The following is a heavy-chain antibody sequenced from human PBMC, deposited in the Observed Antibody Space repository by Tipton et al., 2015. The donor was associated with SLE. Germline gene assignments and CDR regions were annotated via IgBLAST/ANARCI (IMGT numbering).Heavy chain of an antibody. D-gene: IGHD6-19*01. V-gene: IGHV4-59*01. CDR2: IYSSGTT. CDR1: NGSINYYH. Sequence: TLSLTCTVSNGSINYYHWSWIRQPPGKGLEWIGWIYSSGTTSHNPSLESRITISVDTSKNQFSLKLSSVTAADTAVYYCARVASSGQRGVYYFDYWGQGTLVTVSS. CDR3: ARVASSGQRGVYYFDY. J-gene: IGHJ4*02.